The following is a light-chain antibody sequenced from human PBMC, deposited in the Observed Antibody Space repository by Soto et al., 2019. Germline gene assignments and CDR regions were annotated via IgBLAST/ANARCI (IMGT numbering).Light chain of an antibody. CDR2: EVS. CDR1: SSDVGGYNY. V-gene: IGLV2-14*01. CDR3: SSYTSSSTPYV. Sequence: QSALTQPASVSGSPGQSITISCTGTSSDVGGYNYASWYQQHLGKAPKLMIYEVSNRPSGVSNRFSGSKSGNTASLTISGLQAEDEADYYCSSYTSSSTPYVFGTGTKVTVL. J-gene: IGLJ1*01.